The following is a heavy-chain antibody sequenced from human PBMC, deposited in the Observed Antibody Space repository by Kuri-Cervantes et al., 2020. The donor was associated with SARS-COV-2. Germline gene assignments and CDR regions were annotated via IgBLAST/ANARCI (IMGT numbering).Heavy chain of an antibody. J-gene: IGHJ6*03. CDR3: ARGEGNYYYYMDV. CDR2: INHRGST. V-gene: IGHV4-34*01. CDR1: GGSFSGYY. Sequence: EPLKISCAVYGGSFSGYYWSWIRKPPGKGLEWIGEINHRGSTNYNPSLMSRVTISLDMSKNQFSLKVSSVTAADTAVYYCARGEGNYYYYMDVWGEGTTVTVSS.